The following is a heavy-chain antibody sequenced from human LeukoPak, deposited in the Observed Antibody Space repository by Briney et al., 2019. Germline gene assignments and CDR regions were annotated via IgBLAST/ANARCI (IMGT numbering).Heavy chain of an antibody. CDR3: ARGEWYRWVFSTDYYYYMDV. CDR1: GYTFTSYD. D-gene: IGHD2-8*01. V-gene: IGHV1-8*01. J-gene: IGHJ6*03. Sequence: ASVKVSCKASGYTFTSYDINWVRQATGQGLEWMGWMIPNSGNTGYAQKFQGRVTMTRNTSISTAYMELSSLRSEDTAVYYCARGEWYRWVFSTDYYYYMDVWGKGTTVTVSS. CDR2: MIPNSGNT.